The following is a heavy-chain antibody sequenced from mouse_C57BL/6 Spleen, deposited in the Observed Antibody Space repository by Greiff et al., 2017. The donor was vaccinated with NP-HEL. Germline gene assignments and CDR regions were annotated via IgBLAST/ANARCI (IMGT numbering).Heavy chain of an antibody. CDR3: ARTDYDYDDGYAMDD. CDR1: GYTFTSYG. D-gene: IGHD2-4*01. Sequence: VQLQQSGAELARPGASVKLSCKASGYTFTSYGISWVKQRTGQGLEWIGEIYPRSGNTYYNEKFKGKATLTADKSSSTAYMELRSLTSEDSAVYFCARTDYDYDDGYAMDDWGQGTSVTVSS. V-gene: IGHV1-81*01. J-gene: IGHJ4*01. CDR2: IYPRSGNT.